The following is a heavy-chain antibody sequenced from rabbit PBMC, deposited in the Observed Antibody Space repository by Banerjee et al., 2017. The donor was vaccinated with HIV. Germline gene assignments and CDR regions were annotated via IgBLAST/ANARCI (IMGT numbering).Heavy chain of an antibody. CDR1: GFDFSSYY. J-gene: IGHJ6*01. CDR3: ARDGNYYYGMDL. V-gene: IGHV1S7*01. Sequence: QLKETGGGLVQPGGSLTLSCKASGFDFSSYYMSWVRQAPGKGLEWIGIIYAGKGSTDYASWVNGRFTISSDNAQNTVDLQMNSLTAADTATYFCARDGNYYYGMDLRGPGTLVTVS. CDR2: IYAGKGST.